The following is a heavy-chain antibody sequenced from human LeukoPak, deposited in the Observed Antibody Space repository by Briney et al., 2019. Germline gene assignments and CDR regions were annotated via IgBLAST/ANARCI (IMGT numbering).Heavy chain of an antibody. J-gene: IGHJ4*02. CDR1: GFTFSDYG. CDR3: AKGYSGSPRDYFDY. CDR2: ISYDGTNK. Sequence: GGSLRLSCAASGFTFSDYGMHWVRQAPGKGLEWVAVISYDGTNKYYADSVKGRFTISRDNSKNTLYLQMNSLSAEDTAVYYCAKGYSGSPRDYFDYWGQGTLVTVSS. V-gene: IGHV3-30*18. D-gene: IGHD1-26*01.